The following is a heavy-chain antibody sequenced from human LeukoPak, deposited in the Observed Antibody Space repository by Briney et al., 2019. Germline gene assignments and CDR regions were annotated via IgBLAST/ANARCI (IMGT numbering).Heavy chain of an antibody. D-gene: IGHD6-13*01. V-gene: IGHV3-23*01. Sequence: GGSLRLSCAASGFTFSNFAMMWVRQAPGTGLQWVSTITGYGATFYADSVRGRFTIFRGTSMNTLFLQMNSLGAEDTAVYYCAKGAAAGKVDWFDPWGQGTLVTVSS. CDR1: GFTFSNFA. J-gene: IGHJ5*02. CDR2: ITGYGAT. CDR3: AKGAAAGKVDWFDP.